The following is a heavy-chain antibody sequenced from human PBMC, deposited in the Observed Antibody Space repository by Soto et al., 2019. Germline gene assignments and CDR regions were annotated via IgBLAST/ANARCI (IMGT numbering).Heavy chain of an antibody. CDR1: GFTFSDYY. CDR2: ISSTGSIM. J-gene: IGHJ5*02. CDR3: ARDRSSYSYGDRYNWFDP. Sequence: GGSLRLSCAASGFTFSDYYMSWIRQAPGKGLEWLSYISSTGSIMYYADSVKGRFTISRDNAKNSLYLQMNSLRAEDTAVYYCARDRSSYSYGDRYNWFDPWGQGTLVTVSS. V-gene: IGHV3-11*01. D-gene: IGHD5-18*01.